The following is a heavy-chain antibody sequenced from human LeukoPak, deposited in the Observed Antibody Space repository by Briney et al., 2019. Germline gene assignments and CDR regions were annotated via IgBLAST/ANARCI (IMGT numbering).Heavy chain of an antibody. CDR1: GFTFRNFA. D-gene: IGHD6-6*01. V-gene: IGHV3-30-3*01. CDR2: ISYDGSNK. CDR3: ARDFYSSSSPYYYYGMDV. Sequence: GGSLRLSCAASGFTFRNFAMHWVRQAPGKGLDRVAVISYDGSNKYYADSVKGRFTIPRDNSKNSLYLQMNSLRAEDTAVYYCARDFYSSSSPYYYYGMDVWGQGTTVTVSS. J-gene: IGHJ6*02.